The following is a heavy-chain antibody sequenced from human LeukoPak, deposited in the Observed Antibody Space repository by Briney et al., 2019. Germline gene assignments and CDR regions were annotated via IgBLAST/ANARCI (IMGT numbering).Heavy chain of an antibody. V-gene: IGHV4-59*01. J-gene: IGHJ4*02. CDR3: ASRSSIWSGYQDTLYYFDS. Sequence: SETLSLTCTASGGSISSYYWSWIRQPPRKRLEWLGDIYYSGSTNYNPSPMSRVTISVDTSKNQFSLKLSSVTAADTAVYYCASRSSIWSGYQDTLYYFDSWGQGTLVTVSS. CDR2: IYYSGST. D-gene: IGHD3-3*01. CDR1: GGSISSYY.